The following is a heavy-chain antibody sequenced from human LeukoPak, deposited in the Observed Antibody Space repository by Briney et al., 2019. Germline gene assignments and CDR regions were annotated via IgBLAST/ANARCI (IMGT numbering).Heavy chain of an antibody. CDR1: GFTFSSHA. CDR3: ANEIRPNDY. J-gene: IGHJ4*02. Sequence: GSLRLSCGASGFTFSSHAMTWVRQAPGKGLEWVSAISISGDTTYYADAVKGQFTISRDNSKNTVYLQMNSLRAEDTAVYYCANEIRPNDYWGQGTLVTVSS. D-gene: IGHD4-17*01. CDR2: ISISGDTT. V-gene: IGHV3-23*01.